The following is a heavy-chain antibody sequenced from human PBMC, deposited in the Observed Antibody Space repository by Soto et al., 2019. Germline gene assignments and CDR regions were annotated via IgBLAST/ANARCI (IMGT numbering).Heavy chain of an antibody. J-gene: IGHJ5*02. CDR1: GFSFSSYG. Sequence: PGGSLRLSCAASGFSFSSYGMHWVRQAPGKGLEWVGVIWYDGNYKYYADSVKGRFTISRDTSENTLYLQMNSLRAEDTAVYYCARDRRPAALNWFDPWGQGTLVTVSS. CDR2: IWYDGNYK. D-gene: IGHD2-2*01. V-gene: IGHV3-33*01. CDR3: ARDRRPAALNWFDP.